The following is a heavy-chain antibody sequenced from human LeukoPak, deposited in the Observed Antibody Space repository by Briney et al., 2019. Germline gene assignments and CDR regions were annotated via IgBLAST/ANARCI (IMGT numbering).Heavy chain of an antibody. D-gene: IGHD3-22*01. CDR1: GFTFSSYS. CDR3: ARDHHRRLYDSQARDTFDI. Sequence: PGGSLRLSCAASGFTFSSYSMNWVRQAPGKGLEWVSYISSSSSTLYYADSVKCRFSISRDNAKNSLYLQMNSLRAEDTAVYYCARDHHRRLYDSQARDTFDIWGQGTLVTVS. V-gene: IGHV3-48*01. J-gene: IGHJ3*02. CDR2: ISSSSSTL.